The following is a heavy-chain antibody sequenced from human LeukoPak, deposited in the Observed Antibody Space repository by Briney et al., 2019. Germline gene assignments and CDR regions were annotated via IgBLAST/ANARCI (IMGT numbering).Heavy chain of an antibody. CDR3: ARTLSEVWCSSTSCYAEVWVFDY. CDR2: IWSDGSND. Sequence: GGSLRLSCTASGFNFGSDAMHWVRQAPGKGLEWVAFIWSDGSNDHYADSVKGRFTISRDNSKNTVCLQMNSLRAEDTAVYYCARTLSEVWCSSTSCYAEVWVFDYWGQGTLVTVSS. V-gene: IGHV3-33*01. J-gene: IGHJ4*02. D-gene: IGHD2-2*01. CDR1: GFNFGSDA.